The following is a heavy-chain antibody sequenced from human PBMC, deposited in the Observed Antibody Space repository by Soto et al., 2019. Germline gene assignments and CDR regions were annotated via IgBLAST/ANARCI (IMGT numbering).Heavy chain of an antibody. CDR1: GFTFTNFA. V-gene: IGHV3-23*01. CDR2: ISGSGGST. D-gene: IGHD5-12*01. CDR3: AKRIDGYNVGLFDY. J-gene: IGHJ4*02. Sequence: PGGSLRLSCVASGFTFTNFAMSWVRQAPGKGLEWVSTISGSGGSTIYANSVKGRFTISRDNSKNTLSLQMNSLRAEDTAIYSCAKRIDGYNVGLFDYWGQGTLVTVSS.